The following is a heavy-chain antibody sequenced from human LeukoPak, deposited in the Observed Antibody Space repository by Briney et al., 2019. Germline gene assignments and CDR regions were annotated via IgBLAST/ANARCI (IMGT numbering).Heavy chain of an antibody. J-gene: IGHJ4*02. Sequence: ASVKVSFKASGYTFTSYGISWVRQAPGQGLEWMGWISAYNGNTNYAQTLQGRVTMTTDTSTSTAYMELRSLRSDDTAVYYCARAPLVGGCSSTSCPLFDYWGQGTLVTVSS. CDR2: ISAYNGNT. CDR3: ARAPLVGGCSSTSCPLFDY. CDR1: GYTFTSYG. V-gene: IGHV1-18*01. D-gene: IGHD2-2*01.